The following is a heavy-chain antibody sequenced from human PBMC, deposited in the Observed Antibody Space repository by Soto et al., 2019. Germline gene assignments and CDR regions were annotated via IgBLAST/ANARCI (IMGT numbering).Heavy chain of an antibody. CDR1: GGTFSSYA. V-gene: IGHV1-69*01. CDR3: ARSQGSSTSLEIYYYYYYGMDV. J-gene: IGHJ6*02. D-gene: IGHD2-2*01. Sequence: QVQLVQSGAEVKKPGSSVKVSCKASGGTFSSYAISWVRQAPGQGLEWMGGIIPISGTANYAQKFQGRVTITAGESTSTACMELSSLRSEDTAVYYCARSQGSSTSLEIYYYYYYGMDVWGQGTTVTVSS. CDR2: IIPISGTA.